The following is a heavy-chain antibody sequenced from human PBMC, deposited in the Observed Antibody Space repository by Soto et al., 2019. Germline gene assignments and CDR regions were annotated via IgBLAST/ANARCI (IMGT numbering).Heavy chain of an antibody. J-gene: IGHJ4*02. Sequence: QVQLVQSGAEVKKPGSSVKVSCEASGGTFTSYAISWVRQAPGQGLEWMGGIIPIFGTANFPQKFQGRVTMTRDTSTTTVYMEPSSLRSEDTAIYYCARIDISTNWGGSWGQGTLVTVSS. D-gene: IGHD7-27*01. CDR1: GGTFTSYA. CDR3: ARIDISTNWGGS. V-gene: IGHV1-69*06. CDR2: IIPIFGTA.